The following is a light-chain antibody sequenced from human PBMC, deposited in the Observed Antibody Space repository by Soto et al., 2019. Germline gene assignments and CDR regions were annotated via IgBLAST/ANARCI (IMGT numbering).Light chain of an antibody. V-gene: IGKV3-11*01. Sequence: ENVLTQSPATLSLSPGERATLSCRASQSVSSSLAWYQQKPGQAPRLVIFDVSNRATGVPARFSGSASGTDFTLTISSLEPEDSAVYYCHQRSGWSYTFGQGTKLEIK. CDR3: HQRSGWSYT. CDR1: QSVSSS. J-gene: IGKJ2*01. CDR2: DVS.